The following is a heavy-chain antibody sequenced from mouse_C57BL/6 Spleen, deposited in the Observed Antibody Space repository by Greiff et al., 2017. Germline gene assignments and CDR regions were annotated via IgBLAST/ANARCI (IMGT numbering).Heavy chain of an antibody. D-gene: IGHD1-1*01. CDR3: ARDPITRGLDY. Sequence: EVKVEESGPGLVKPSQSLSLTCSVTGYSITSGYYWNWIRQFPGNKLEWMGYISYDGSNNYNPSLKNRISITRDTSKNQFFLKLNSVTTEDTATYYCARDPITRGLDYWGQGTTLTVSS. CDR2: ISYDGSN. V-gene: IGHV3-6*01. CDR1: GYSITSGYY. J-gene: IGHJ2*01.